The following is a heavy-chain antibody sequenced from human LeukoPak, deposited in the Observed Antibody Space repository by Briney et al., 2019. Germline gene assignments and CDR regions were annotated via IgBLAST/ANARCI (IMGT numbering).Heavy chain of an antibody. J-gene: IGHJ6*03. V-gene: IGHV1-8*03. CDR3: ARASSSMVRGVLFYYFYYFDV. CDR1: GYSFTNYD. CDR2: MNPNSGNT. Sequence: ASVKVSCKASGYSFTNYDINWVRQAAGQGLEWMGWMNPNSGNTGYAQKSQGRVTITRNASISTAYMELSSLRSEDTAVYYCARASSSMVRGVLFYYFYYFDVWGKGTTVTVSS. D-gene: IGHD3-10*01.